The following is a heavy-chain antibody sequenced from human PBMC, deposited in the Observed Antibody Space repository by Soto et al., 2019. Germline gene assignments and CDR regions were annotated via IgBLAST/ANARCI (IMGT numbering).Heavy chain of an antibody. D-gene: IGHD3-10*01. CDR3: ASSNGALDN. V-gene: IGHV3-48*01. J-gene: IGHJ4*02. CDR2: ITGSSNTL. CDR1: GFTFSPYS. Sequence: GESLKISCAASGFTFSPYSMNWVRQAPGKGLEWVSYITGSSNTLNYADSVKGRFTVSRDNAKNSVYLQMSSLRAEDTAMYYCASSNGALDNWGQGTLVTVSS.